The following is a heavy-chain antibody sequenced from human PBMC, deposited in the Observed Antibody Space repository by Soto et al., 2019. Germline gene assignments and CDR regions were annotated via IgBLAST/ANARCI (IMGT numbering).Heavy chain of an antibody. CDR1: GASITSSGYY. CDR2: IYYKGTT. CDR3: ARATESHYFDY. J-gene: IGHJ4*02. Sequence: QVQLQESGPGLVKPSQTLSLTCTLSGASITSSGYYWSWIRLHPGEGLEWIGYIYYKGTTYYNPSLKSPLTISTDTSKKEFSLTLTSVTAADTAVYYCARATESHYFDYWGRGILVTVTS. V-gene: IGHV4-31*01.